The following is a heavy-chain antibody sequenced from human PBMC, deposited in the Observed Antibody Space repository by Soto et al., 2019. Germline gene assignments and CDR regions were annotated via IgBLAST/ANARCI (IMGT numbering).Heavy chain of an antibody. CDR3: AKARPDGFYDSSGYYYLGI. CDR1: GFTFSSYP. D-gene: IGHD3-22*01. CDR2: TSGSGGST. J-gene: IGHJ3*02. V-gene: IGHV3-23*01. Sequence: PGGSLRLSCAASGFTFSSYPMSWVRQAPGKGLEWVSATSGSGGSTYYADSVKGRFTISRDNSKNTLYLQMNSLRAEDTAVYYCAKARPDGFYDSSGYYYLGIWGQGTMVTVSS.